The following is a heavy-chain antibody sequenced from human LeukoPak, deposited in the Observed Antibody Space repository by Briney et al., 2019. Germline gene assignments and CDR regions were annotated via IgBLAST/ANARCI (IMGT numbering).Heavy chain of an antibody. J-gene: IGHJ4*02. CDR3: ARLPKQQLVPDYYFDY. Sequence: PGGSLRLSCAASGFTFSSYAMSWVRQAPGKGLEWVSAISGSGGSTYYADSVKGRFTISRDNAKNSLYLQMNSLRAEDTAVYYCARLPKQQLVPDYYFDYWGQGTLVTVSS. V-gene: IGHV3-23*01. CDR1: GFTFSSYA. CDR2: ISGSGGST. D-gene: IGHD6-13*01.